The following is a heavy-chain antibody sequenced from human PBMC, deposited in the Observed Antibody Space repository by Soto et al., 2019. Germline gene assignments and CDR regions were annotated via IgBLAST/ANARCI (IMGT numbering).Heavy chain of an antibody. J-gene: IGHJ6*02. CDR3: ATTRVGPCSSSICFSGIFDGMDV. Sequence: QVQLVESGGGVVQPGRSLRLSCAASGFTISNYGMHWVRQAPGKGLEWVAVISYDGTITYYADSVKGRITISRDNSKNTLDLQMNSLRTEDTAVYYCATTRVGPCSSSICFSGIFDGMDVWGQGTTVTVSS. CDR2: ISYDGTIT. D-gene: IGHD2-2*01. CDR1: GFTISNYG. V-gene: IGHV3-30-3*01.